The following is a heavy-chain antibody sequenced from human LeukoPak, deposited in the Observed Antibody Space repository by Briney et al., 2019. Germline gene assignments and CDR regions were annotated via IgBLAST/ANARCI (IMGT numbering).Heavy chain of an antibody. CDR1: GGSISSSSYY. J-gene: IGHJ5*02. D-gene: IGHD1-26*01. CDR3: ARGLSGSYLWFDP. Sequence: SETLSLTCTVSGGSISSSSYYWGWIRQPPGKGLEWIGSIYYSGSTYYNPSLKSRVTISVDTSKNQFSLKLSSVTAADTAVYYCARGLSGSYLWFDPWGQGTLVTVSS. V-gene: IGHV4-39*07. CDR2: IYYSGST.